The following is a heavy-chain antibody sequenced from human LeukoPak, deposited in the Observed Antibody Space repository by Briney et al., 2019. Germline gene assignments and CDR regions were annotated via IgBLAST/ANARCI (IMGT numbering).Heavy chain of an antibody. J-gene: IGHJ4*02. CDR3: ARGPTGDYNLDH. CDR2: IYYSGST. D-gene: IGHD3-9*01. Sequence: PSETLSLTCTVSGGSISSYYWSWIRQPPGKGLEWIGYIYYSGSTNYNPSLKSRVTISVDTSKNQFSLKLSSVTAADTAVYYCARGPTGDYNLDHWGQGTLVTVSS. V-gene: IGHV4-59*01. CDR1: GGSISSYY.